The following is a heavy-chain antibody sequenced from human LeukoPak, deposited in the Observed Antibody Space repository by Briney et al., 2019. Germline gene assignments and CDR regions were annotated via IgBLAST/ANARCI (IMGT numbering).Heavy chain of an antibody. J-gene: IGHJ4*02. Sequence: GGSLRLSCAASGFTFSSYAMSWVRQAPGKGLEWVSAISASGGSTYYADSVKGRFTISRDNSKNTLYVQMNSLRAEDTAVYYCAKVIRFGELFFDYWGQGTLVTVSS. CDR3: AKVIRFGELFFDY. V-gene: IGHV3-23*01. D-gene: IGHD3-10*01. CDR1: GFTFSSYA. CDR2: ISASGGST.